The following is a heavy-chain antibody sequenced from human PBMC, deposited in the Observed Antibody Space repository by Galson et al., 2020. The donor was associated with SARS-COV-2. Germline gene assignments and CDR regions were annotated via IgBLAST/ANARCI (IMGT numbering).Heavy chain of an antibody. J-gene: IGHJ3*02. CDR2: IIPILGIA. D-gene: IGHD3-10*01. CDR1: GGTFSSYA. Sequence: SVKVSCKASGGTFSSYAISWVRQAPGQGLEWMGRIIPILGIANYAQKFQGRVTITANKSTSTAYMELSTLRSEDTAVYYCARDFRRGAFDIWGQGTIVTVSS. CDR3: ARDFRRGAFDI. V-gene: IGHV1-69*04.